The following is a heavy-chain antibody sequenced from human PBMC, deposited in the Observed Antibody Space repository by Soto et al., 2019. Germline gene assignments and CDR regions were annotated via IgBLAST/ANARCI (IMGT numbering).Heavy chain of an antibody. Sequence: SETLSLTCAVYGGSFSGYYWSWIRQPPGKGLEWIGEINHSGSTNYNPSLKSRVTISVDTSKNQFSLKLSSVTAADTAVYYCAEWLTAGYMDVWGKGTTVTVSS. D-gene: IGHD5-12*01. CDR2: INHSGST. J-gene: IGHJ6*03. CDR1: GGSFSGYY. V-gene: IGHV4-34*01. CDR3: AEWLTAGYMDV.